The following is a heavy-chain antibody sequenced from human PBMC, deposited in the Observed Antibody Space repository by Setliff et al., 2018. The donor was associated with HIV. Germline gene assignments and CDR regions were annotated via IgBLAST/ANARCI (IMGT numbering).Heavy chain of an antibody. CDR2: ISGFNGNT. Sequence: ASVKVSCKASGYSFARYCLSWVRQAPGQGLEWMGWISGFNGNTQYAQGFQDRVAMTTETATSTAYMEMRSLRSDDPAVYFCARVPYRSAWFSGGHDAFDIWG. CDR3: ARVPYRSAWFSGGHDAFDI. J-gene: IGHJ3*02. V-gene: IGHV1-18*01. CDR1: GYSFARYC. D-gene: IGHD6-19*01.